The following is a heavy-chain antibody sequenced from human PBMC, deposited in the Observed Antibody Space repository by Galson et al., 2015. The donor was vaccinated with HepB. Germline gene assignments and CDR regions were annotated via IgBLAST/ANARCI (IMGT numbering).Heavy chain of an antibody. CDR3: ARQYFWSGYFDY. V-gene: IGHV3-30*04. J-gene: IGHJ4*02. D-gene: IGHD3-3*01. CDR2: ISHDGTNK. Sequence: SLRLSCAASGFTFSPFTFHWVRQAPGKGLEWVAIISHDGTNKYYADSVKGRFTISRDNTKSTLYLQMDSLRAEDTAIYYCARQYFWSGYFDYWGRGTLVTVSS. CDR1: GFTFSPFT.